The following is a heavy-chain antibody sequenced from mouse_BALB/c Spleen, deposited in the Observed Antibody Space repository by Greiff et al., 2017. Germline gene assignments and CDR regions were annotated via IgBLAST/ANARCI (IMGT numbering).Heavy chain of an antibody. CDR2: ISNGGGST. CDR1: GFTFSSYT. Sequence: EVQRVESGGGLVQPGGSLKLSCAASGFTFSSYTMSWVRQTPEKRLEWVAYISNGGGSTYYPDTVKGRFTISRDNAKNTLYLQMSSLKSEDTAMYYCARHCEGYGNYRAMDYWGQGTSVTVSS. CDR3: ARHCEGYGNYRAMDY. D-gene: IGHD2-10*02. J-gene: IGHJ4*01. V-gene: IGHV5-12-2*01.